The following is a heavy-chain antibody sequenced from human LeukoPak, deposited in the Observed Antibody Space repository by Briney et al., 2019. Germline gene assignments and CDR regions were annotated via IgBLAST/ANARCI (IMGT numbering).Heavy chain of an antibody. CDR1: GYTFTSYG. Sequence: ASVKVSCKASGYTFTSYGISWERQAPGQGLEWMGWISAYNGNTNYAQKLQGRVTMTTDTSTSTAYMELRSLRSDDTAVYYCARDRIVVVVAATTEYYYYGMDVWGQGTTVTVSS. D-gene: IGHD2-15*01. J-gene: IGHJ6*02. CDR3: ARDRIVVVVAATTEYYYYGMDV. V-gene: IGHV1-18*01. CDR2: ISAYNGNT.